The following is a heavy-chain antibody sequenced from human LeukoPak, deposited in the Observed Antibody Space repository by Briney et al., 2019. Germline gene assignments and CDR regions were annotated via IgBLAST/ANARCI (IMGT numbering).Heavy chain of an antibody. CDR3: ASGDYLRRAFDI. CDR2: IYYSGST. J-gene: IGHJ3*02. D-gene: IGHD3-10*01. CDR1: GGSISSSSYY. V-gene: IGHV4-39*07. Sequence: SETLSLTCTVSGGSISSSSYYWGWIRQPPGKGLEWIGSIYYSGSTNYNPSLKSRVTISVDTSKNQFSLKLSSVTAADTAVYYCASGDYLRRAFDIWGQGTMVTVSS.